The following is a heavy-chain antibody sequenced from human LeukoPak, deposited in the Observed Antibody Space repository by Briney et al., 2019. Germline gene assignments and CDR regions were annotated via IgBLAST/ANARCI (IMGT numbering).Heavy chain of an antibody. CDR2: IYYSGRT. CDR1: GGSISSSSYY. CDR3: ARRKYYYDSSGEYYFDY. Sequence: SETLSLTCTVSGGSISSSSYYWGWIRQPPGKGLEWIGSIYYSGRTYYNPSLKSRVTISVDTSKNQFSLKLSSVTAADTAVYYCARRKYYYDSSGEYYFDYWGQGTLVTVSS. J-gene: IGHJ4*02. D-gene: IGHD3-22*01. V-gene: IGHV4-39*01.